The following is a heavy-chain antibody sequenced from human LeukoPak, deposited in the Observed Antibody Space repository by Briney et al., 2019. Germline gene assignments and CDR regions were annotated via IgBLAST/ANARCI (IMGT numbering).Heavy chain of an antibody. CDR2: IYHTGST. CDR3: ARGSSGYSNWFDP. Sequence: SETLSLTCTVSGYSISSGYYWGWIRQPPGKGLEWIGSIYHTGSTYYNPSLKSRVTISVDTSKNQFSLKLSSVTAADTAVYYCARGSSGYSNWFDPWGQGTLVTVSS. V-gene: IGHV4-38-2*02. CDR1: GYSISSGYY. D-gene: IGHD3-22*01. J-gene: IGHJ5*02.